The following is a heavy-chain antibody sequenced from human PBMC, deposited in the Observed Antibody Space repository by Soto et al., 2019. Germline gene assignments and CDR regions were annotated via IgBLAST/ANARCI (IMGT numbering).Heavy chain of an antibody. CDR3: AGVSYLDFWTGYYPTDY. D-gene: IGHD3-3*01. CDR1: GGSFSSYA. J-gene: IGHJ4*02. V-gene: IGHV1-69*01. CDR2: IILTSGTA. Sequence: QVQLVQSGAEVKKPGSSVKVSCKASGGSFSSYAMSWVRQAPGQGLEWMGGIILTSGTANYAQKFQGRVTITADESTSTAYMALSSLRSEDTAVYYCAGVSYLDFWTGYYPTDYWGQGTLVAVSS.